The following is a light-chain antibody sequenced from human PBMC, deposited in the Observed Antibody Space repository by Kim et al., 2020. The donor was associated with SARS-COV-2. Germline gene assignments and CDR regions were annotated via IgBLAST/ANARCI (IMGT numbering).Light chain of an antibody. Sequence: ATVGNRVTITCQASQDIRIYLNWFQQRPGKAPKVLIYDASYLETGVPSRFSGSGSGTHFSFTISSLEPEDIATYYCQQYDDLPRTFGGGTKLEI. CDR1: QDIRIY. J-gene: IGKJ4*01. CDR3: QQYDDLPRT. CDR2: DAS. V-gene: IGKV1-33*01.